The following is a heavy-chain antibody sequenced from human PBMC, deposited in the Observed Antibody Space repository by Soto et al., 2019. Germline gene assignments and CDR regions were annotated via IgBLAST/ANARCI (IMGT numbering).Heavy chain of an antibody. V-gene: IGHV2-5*02. CDR3: ARYYFGSGLYFFDY. CDR2: IYWDDDK. Sequence: QITLKESGPTLVKPTQTLTLTCTFSGLSLSSNGVGVGWIRQPPGEALEWLTLIYWDDDKRYSPSLKTRLTITKDTSKNQVVLTMTNMDPVDTATYYCARYYFGSGLYFFDYWGQGALVTVSS. CDR1: GLSLSSNGVG. J-gene: IGHJ4*02. D-gene: IGHD3-10*01.